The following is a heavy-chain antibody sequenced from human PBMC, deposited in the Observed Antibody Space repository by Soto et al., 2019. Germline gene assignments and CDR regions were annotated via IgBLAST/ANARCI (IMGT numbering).Heavy chain of an antibody. D-gene: IGHD6-6*01. CDR2: IYYSGST. CDR1: GGSISSYY. V-gene: IGHV4-59*01. CDR3: ARAARPSCDFDY. J-gene: IGHJ4*02. Sequence: SETLSLTCTVSGGSISSYYWSWIRQPPGKGLEWIGYIYYSGSTNYNPSLKSRVTISVDTSKNQFSLKLSSVTAADTAVYYCARAARPSCDFDYWGQGTLVTVSS.